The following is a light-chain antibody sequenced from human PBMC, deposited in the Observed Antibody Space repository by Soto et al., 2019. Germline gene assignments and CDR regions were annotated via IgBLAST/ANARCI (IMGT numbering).Light chain of an antibody. CDR2: TNI. V-gene: IGLV1-44*01. Sequence: QSVLTQPPSASGTPGQRVTISCSGSSSNIGINTVNWYRQLPGAAPKLLIYTNIQRPSGVPDRFSASKSGTSASLAIGGLQSEDEAEYYCAAWDDSLDGYVFGSGTKLTVL. CDR1: SSNIGINT. J-gene: IGLJ1*01. CDR3: AAWDDSLDGYV.